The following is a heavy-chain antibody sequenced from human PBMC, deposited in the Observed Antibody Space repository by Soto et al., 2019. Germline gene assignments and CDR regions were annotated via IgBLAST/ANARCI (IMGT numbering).Heavy chain of an antibody. V-gene: IGHV4-59*01. CDR1: GGSIRAYY. D-gene: IGHD1-26*01. Sequence: SETPSLPCTLSGGSIRAYYWSWIRQPPGQGLEWIGYIYDSGSPYYNPSLKSRVIISADTSKNQISLKLTSATAADTAVYFCARGVGSSPPRYWGRGTLVTGSS. CDR3: ARGVGSSPPRY. J-gene: IGHJ4*02. CDR2: IYDSGSP.